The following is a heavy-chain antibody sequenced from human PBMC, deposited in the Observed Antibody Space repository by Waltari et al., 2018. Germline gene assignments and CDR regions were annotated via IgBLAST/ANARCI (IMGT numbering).Heavy chain of an antibody. D-gene: IGHD2-15*01. CDR2: IYYSGST. CDR1: GGSISSYY. J-gene: IGHJ4*02. V-gene: IGHV4-59*01. CDR3: ARGKPMTPVVY. Sequence: QVQLQESGPGLVKPSETLSLTCTVSGGSISSYYWSWIRQPPGKGLEWIGYIYYSGSTNYNPSLKSRVTISVDTSKNQFSLKLSSVTAADTAVYYCARGKPMTPVVYWGQGTLVTVSS.